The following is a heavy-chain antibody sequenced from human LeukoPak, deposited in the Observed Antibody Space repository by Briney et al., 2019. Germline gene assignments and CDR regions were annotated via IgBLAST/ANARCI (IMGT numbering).Heavy chain of an antibody. Sequence: PGGSLRLSCAASEFTFSTYSMNWVRQAPGKGLEWVSSITSSNYIYYADSVKGRFTISRDNAKNSLYLQMNSLGAEDTALYYCARDRELRYCSSTSCYNYFGMDVWGQGTTVTVSS. CDR2: ITSSNYI. V-gene: IGHV3-21*01. CDR3: ARDRELRYCSSTSCYNYFGMDV. D-gene: IGHD2-2*02. J-gene: IGHJ6*02. CDR1: EFTFSTYS.